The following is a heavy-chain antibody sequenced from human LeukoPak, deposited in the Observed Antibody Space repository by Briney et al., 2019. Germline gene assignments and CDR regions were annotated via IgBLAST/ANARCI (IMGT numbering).Heavy chain of an antibody. Sequence: GESLKISCKGPGYSFTSYWIGWVRQMPGKGLEWMGIIYPGDSDTRYSPSFQGQVTISADKSISTAYLQWSSLKASDTAMYYCARTNPYSSGWYGDFDYWGQGTLVTVSS. V-gene: IGHV5-51*01. J-gene: IGHJ4*02. CDR2: IYPGDSDT. CDR3: ARTNPYSSGWYGDFDY. CDR1: GYSFTSYW. D-gene: IGHD6-19*01.